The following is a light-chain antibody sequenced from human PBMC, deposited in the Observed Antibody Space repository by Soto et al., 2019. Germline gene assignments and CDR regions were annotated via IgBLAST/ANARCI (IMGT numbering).Light chain of an antibody. Sequence: EIVLTQSPGTLSLSPGERATLSCRASQSVSSSYLAWYQQKPGQAPRLLISGASSRATGIPDRFSGRGSWTDFSLTISRLEPEDFAVYYCQQYGFLITFGQGTRLEIK. CDR1: QSVSSSY. V-gene: IGKV3-20*01. CDR2: GAS. CDR3: QQYGFLIT. J-gene: IGKJ5*01.